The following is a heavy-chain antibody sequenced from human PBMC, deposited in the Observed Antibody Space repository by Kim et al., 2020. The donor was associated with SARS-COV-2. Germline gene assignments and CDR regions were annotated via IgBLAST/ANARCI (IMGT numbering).Heavy chain of an antibody. CDR3: ARGRIAVPRVARNWFDP. CDR2: INHSGST. J-gene: IGHJ5*02. D-gene: IGHD6-19*01. V-gene: IGHV4-34*01. CDR1: GGSFSGYY. Sequence: SETLSLTCAVYGGSFSGYYWSWIRQPPGKGLEWIGEINHSGSTNYNPSLKSRVTISVDTSKNQFSLKLSSVTAADTAVYYCARGRIAVPRVARNWFDPWGQGTLVTVSS.